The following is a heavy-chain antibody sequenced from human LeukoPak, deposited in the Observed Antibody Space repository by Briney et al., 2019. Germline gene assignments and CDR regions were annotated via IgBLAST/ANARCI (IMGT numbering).Heavy chain of an antibody. D-gene: IGHD2-21*01. J-gene: IGHJ4*01. CDR3: ATGAYYY. Sequence: GGPLRLSCAASGFIFSSFWMHWVRQVPGKGLVWVSHTNSDGSTTDYADSVRGRFTISRDNAKNSLYLQMNSLRAEDTAVYYCATGAYYYWGQGTLITVS. V-gene: IGHV3-74*01. CDR1: GFIFSSFW. CDR2: TNSDGSTT.